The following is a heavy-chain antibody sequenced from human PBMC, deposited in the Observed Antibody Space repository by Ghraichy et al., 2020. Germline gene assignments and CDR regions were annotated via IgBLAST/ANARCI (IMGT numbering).Heavy chain of an antibody. Sequence: TLSLTCAASGFTFSSYAMSWVRQAPGKGLEWVSTISGSAGSTYYADSVRGRFTISRDNSKNTLYLQMNSLRAEDTAVYSCAKDKRRQLERLHYYYYGMDVWGQGTTVTVSS. CDR1: GFTFSSYA. CDR2: ISGSAGST. D-gene: IGHD1-1*01. V-gene: IGHV3-23*01. CDR3: AKDKRRQLERLHYYYYGMDV. J-gene: IGHJ6*02.